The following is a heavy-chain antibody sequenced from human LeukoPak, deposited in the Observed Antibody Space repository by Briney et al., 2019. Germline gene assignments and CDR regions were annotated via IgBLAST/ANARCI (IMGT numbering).Heavy chain of an antibody. CDR1: GFTLSSYG. CDR2: TSYDGRKK. Sequence: PGGSLRLSCAASGFTLSSYGMHWVRQAPGKGLEWVAVTSYDGRKKYYVDSVKGRFTISRDTSKNTLYLQMNSLGTEDTAIYYCARDLSSSWALDYWGQGTLVTVSS. V-gene: IGHV3-30*03. CDR3: ARDLSSSWALDY. J-gene: IGHJ4*02. D-gene: IGHD6-13*01.